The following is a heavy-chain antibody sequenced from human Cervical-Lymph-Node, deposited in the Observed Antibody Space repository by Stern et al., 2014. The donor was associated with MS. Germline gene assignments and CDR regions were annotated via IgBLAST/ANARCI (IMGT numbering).Heavy chain of an antibody. D-gene: IGHD3-10*01. V-gene: IGHV4-31*03. Sequence: QLQLQESGPGLVKPSQTLSLTCTVSGCSISSGGYYWSWIRQHPGKGLEWIGYIYYSVSTYYNPSLKSRVTISEDTSKNQFSLKLSSVTAADTAVYYCARVVRRDWFDPWGQGTLVTVSS. J-gene: IGHJ5*02. CDR1: GCSISSGGYY. CDR3: ARVVRRDWFDP. CDR2: IYYSVST.